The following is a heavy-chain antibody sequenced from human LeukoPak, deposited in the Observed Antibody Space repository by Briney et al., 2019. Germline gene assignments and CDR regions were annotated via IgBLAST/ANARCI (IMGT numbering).Heavy chain of an antibody. CDR3: ARRLYYYDSTFDY. J-gene: IGHJ4*02. CDR2: IYYSGST. D-gene: IGHD3-22*01. Sequence: PSETLSLTCTVSGGSISSGDYYWSWIRQPPGKGLEWIGYIYYSGSTNYNPSLKSRVTISVDTSKNQFSLKLSSVTAADTAVYYCARRLYYYDSTFDYWGQGTLVTVSS. V-gene: IGHV4-61*08. CDR1: GGSISSGDYY.